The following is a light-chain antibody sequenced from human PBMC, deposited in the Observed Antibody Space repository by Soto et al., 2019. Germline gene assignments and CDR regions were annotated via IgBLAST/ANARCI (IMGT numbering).Light chain of an antibody. CDR2: EVA. CDR3: ASYAGSNTLV. V-gene: IGLV2-8*01. CDR1: SSDVGGYAY. Sequence: QSVLTQPPSASGSPGQSVTISCTGSSSDVGGYAYVSWYQQHPDKAPKLLIYEVAKRPSGVPHRFSGAKSGNTASLTVSGLLAEEEADYYCASYAGSNTLVFGGGTKVTVL. J-gene: IGLJ2*01.